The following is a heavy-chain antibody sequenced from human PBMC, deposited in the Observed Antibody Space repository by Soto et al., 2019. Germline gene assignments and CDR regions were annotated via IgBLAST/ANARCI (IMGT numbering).Heavy chain of an antibody. CDR1: GYTFSNFW. Sequence: GESLKISCEGSGYTFSNFWIGWVRQRPGKGLESMGIIYVADSDTGYSPSFQGHVTISVDKSISTAYLQWSSLKASDTAIYYCARTDNPSFQFDYWGQGTLVTVSS. J-gene: IGHJ4*02. CDR3: ARTDNPSFQFDY. V-gene: IGHV5-51*01. D-gene: IGHD1-1*01. CDR2: IYVADSDT.